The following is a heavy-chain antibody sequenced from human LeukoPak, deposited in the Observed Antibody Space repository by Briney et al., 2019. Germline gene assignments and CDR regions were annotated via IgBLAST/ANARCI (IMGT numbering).Heavy chain of an antibody. CDR3: ARDTHYYGSGSPAFDI. J-gene: IGHJ3*02. D-gene: IGHD3-10*01. CDR2: ISFSTSTI. V-gene: IGHV3-48*01. Sequence: GGSLRLSCVASGFTFSTYSMNWVRQAPGKGLEWVSYISFSTSTIYYADSVKGRFTISRDNAKNALYLQMNSLRAEDTAMHYCARDTHYYGSGSPAFDIWGQGTMVTVSS. CDR1: GFTFSTYS.